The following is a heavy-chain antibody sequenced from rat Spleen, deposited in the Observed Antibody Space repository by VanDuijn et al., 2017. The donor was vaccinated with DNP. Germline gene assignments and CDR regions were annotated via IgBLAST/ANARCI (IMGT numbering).Heavy chain of an antibody. Sequence: EVQLVESGGDLVQPGRSLKLFCAASGFTFSDYYMAWFRQAPTKGLEWVAYIRYDGGSTKYGDSVKGRFKVSRDNAKNTLYLQMNSLRSEDMATYYCVRWNSGHFDYWGQGVMVTVSS. CDR2: IRYDGGST. CDR1: GFTFSDYY. CDR3: VRWNSGHFDY. J-gene: IGHJ2*01. V-gene: IGHV5-22*01. D-gene: IGHD4-3*01.